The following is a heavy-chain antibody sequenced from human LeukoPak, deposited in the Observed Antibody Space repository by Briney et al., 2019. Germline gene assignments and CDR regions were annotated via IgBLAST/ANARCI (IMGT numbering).Heavy chain of an antibody. Sequence: SETLSLTCAVYGGSFSGYYWSWIRQPPGKGLEWIGYIYYSGSTIYNPSLKSRVTISVDTSKNQFSLKLSSVTAADTAVYYCARATYDILTPYNWFDPWGQGTLVTVSS. CDR2: IYYSGST. D-gene: IGHD3-9*01. CDR3: ARATYDILTPYNWFDP. V-gene: IGHV4-59*01. J-gene: IGHJ5*02. CDR1: GGSFSGYY.